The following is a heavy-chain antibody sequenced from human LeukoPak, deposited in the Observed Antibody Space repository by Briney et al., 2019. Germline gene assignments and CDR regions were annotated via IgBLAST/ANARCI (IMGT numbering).Heavy chain of an antibody. CDR3: ARGTPYYDFWSGYLFDY. Sequence: SETLSLTCTVSGGSISSGDYYWSWIRQPPGKGLEGIGYIYYSGSTYYNPSLKSRVTISVDTSKNQFSLKLSSVTAADTAVYYCARGTPYYDFWSGYLFDYWGQGTLVTVSS. V-gene: IGHV4-30-4*01. CDR1: GGSISSGDYY. D-gene: IGHD3-3*01. CDR2: IYYSGST. J-gene: IGHJ4*02.